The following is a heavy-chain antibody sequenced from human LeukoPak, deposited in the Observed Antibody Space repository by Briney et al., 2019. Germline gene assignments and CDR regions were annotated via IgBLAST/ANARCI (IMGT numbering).Heavy chain of an antibody. CDR3: GRSKGAAAGNKFGY. CDR1: GYRFTNSW. CDR2: IDPGDFDT. D-gene: IGHD6-13*01. J-gene: IGHJ4*02. Sequence: GESLKISCKGSGYRFTNSWIGWVRQQPGKGLEWMGIIDPGDFDTRYSPSFQGQVTISDDKSISTSYLQWSSLRASDSAIDYWGRSKGAAAGNKFGYRGQGTLVTVSS. V-gene: IGHV5-51*01.